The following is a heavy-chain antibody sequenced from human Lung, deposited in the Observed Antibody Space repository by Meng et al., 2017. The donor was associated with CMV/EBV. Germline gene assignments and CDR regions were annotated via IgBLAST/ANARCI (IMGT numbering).Heavy chain of an antibody. V-gene: IGHV4-59*01. D-gene: IGHD3-16*01. CDR3: ARDPQVRGWGGYFDY. Sequence: SETLSLXCTVSGGSISGYYWTWIRQPPGKGLEWIGYVYYNENTYYTGGTNYNPSLKSRVTMSVDTSQNQFSLKLSSVTAADTAVYYCARDPQVRGWGGYFDYWGQGTLVXVSS. CDR2: VYYNENTYYTGGT. CDR1: GGSISGYY. J-gene: IGHJ4*01.